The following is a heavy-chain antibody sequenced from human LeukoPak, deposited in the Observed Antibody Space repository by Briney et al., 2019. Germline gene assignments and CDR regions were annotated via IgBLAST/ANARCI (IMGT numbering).Heavy chain of an antibody. CDR1: GGSISSYY. CDR2: IYYSGST. V-gene: IGHV4-59*01. Sequence: SETLSLTCNVSGGSISSYYWSWIRQPPGKGLEWIGYIYYSGSTNYNPSLKSRVTISVDTSKNQFSLKLTSVTAADTAVYYCARMGPPLRGVRYYYMDVWGKGTTVTVSS. CDR3: ARMGPPLRGVRYYYMDV. J-gene: IGHJ6*03. D-gene: IGHD3-10*01.